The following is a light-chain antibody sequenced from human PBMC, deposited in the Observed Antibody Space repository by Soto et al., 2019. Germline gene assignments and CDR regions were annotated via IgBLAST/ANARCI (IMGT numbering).Light chain of an antibody. CDR1: QGISTY. J-gene: IGKJ1*01. Sequence: DIQMTQSPSSLSASVGDRVTITCRASQGISTYIAWYQQKPGKVPKLLIYGAATLQSGVPSRFSGSGSGTDFTLTISSLQHEDVATYSCLNYNSAFPTLGPGTKVEIK. CDR2: GAA. CDR3: LNYNSAFPT. V-gene: IGKV1-27*01.